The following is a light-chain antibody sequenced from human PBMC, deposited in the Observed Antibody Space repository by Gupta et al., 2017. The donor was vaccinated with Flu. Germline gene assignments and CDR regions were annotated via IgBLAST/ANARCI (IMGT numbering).Light chain of an antibody. Sequence: PATLSLSPGEGATLSCRAIQSINRNLAWYQQKPVQAPSLLIYDASNRATGIPARFSGSGSATDFTLTISSLDPEDFAVYYCQQRTEWPLTFGGGTKAKIK. J-gene: IGKJ4*01. CDR2: DAS. V-gene: IGKV3-11*01. CDR3: QQRTEWPLT. CDR1: QSINRN.